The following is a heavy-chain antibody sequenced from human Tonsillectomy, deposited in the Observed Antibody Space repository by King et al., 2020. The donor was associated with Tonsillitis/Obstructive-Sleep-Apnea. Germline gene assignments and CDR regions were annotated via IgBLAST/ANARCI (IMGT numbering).Heavy chain of an antibody. J-gene: IGHJ6*03. CDR1: GHTSTTYW. Sequence: VQLVESGAEVKKPGESLRISCKGSGHTSTTYWINWVRQMPGKGLEWMGRIDPSDSYTYYSPSFQGHVTISADKAISTAFLQWSVLKASDTAIYYCARKSDYSSSGPDYYMDVWGKGTTVTVSS. V-gene: IGHV5-10-1*01. CDR3: ARKSDYSSSGPDYYMDV. D-gene: IGHD6-6*01. CDR2: IDPSDSYT.